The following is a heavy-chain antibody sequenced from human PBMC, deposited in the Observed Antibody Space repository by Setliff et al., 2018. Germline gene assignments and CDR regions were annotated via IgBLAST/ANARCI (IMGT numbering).Heavy chain of an antibody. J-gene: IGHJ6*03. CDR2: IYTTWST. D-gene: IGHD3-3*01. V-gene: IGHV4-61*09. CDR1: GGSVGSDFSY. CDR3: ARATGFFYVDA. Sequence: PSETLSLTCSVPGGSVGSDFSYWTWIRQPAGKGLEWIGQIYTTWSTNYNPSLKSRVTISLDASKNQFFLRLTSVTAADTAVYYCARATGFFYVDAWGKGTTVTVSS.